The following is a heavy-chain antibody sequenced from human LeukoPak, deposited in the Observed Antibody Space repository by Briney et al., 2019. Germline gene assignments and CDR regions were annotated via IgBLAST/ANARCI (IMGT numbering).Heavy chain of an antibody. CDR1: GFTFSDYS. D-gene: IGHD6-13*01. J-gene: IGHJ4*02. V-gene: IGHV3-48*04. CDR3: ARDSSSWYGTPYFAY. CDR2: ISSRSDTI. Sequence: GGSLRLSCDASGFTFSDYSMNWVRQAPGKGLEWVSYISSRSDTIKYADSVRGRFTISRDNAKNSLYLQMNSLRAEDTAVYYCARDSSSWYGTPYFAYWGQGTLVTVSS.